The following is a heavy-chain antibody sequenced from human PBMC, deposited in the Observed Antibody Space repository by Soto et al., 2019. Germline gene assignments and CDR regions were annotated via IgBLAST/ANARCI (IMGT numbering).Heavy chain of an antibody. CDR3: ARWRGTVTTPGFMGPLDY. D-gene: IGHD3-3*01. Sequence: QVHLVQSGAEVKKPGSSVKVSCKASGGTLSSFTISWVRQAPGQGPEWMGGITPRFATAKYAQKFQGRVTITADESTNTLYMELSSLRSEDTAVYYCARWRGTVTTPGFMGPLDYWGQGTRVTVSS. V-gene: IGHV1-69*01. J-gene: IGHJ4*02. CDR1: GGTLSSFT. CDR2: ITPRFATA.